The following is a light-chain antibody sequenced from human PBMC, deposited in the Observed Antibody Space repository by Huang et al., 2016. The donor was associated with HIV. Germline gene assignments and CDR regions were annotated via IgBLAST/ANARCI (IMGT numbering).Light chain of an antibody. CDR3: QQRSNWPALT. CDR1: QSVSSY. CDR2: GAS. J-gene: IGKJ4*01. V-gene: IGKV3-11*01. Sequence: EIVLTQSPATLSLSPGDRATLSCRASQSVSSYLAWYQHKPGQAPRLLIYGASNRATGIPARFSGSGSGTDFTLTISSLEPEDFAIYYCQQRSNWPALTFGGGTKVEIK.